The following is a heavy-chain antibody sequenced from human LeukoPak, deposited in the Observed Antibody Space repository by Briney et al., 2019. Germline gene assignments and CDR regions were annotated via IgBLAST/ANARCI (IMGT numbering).Heavy chain of an antibody. D-gene: IGHD3-10*01. Sequence: KPSETLSLTCTVSGGSISSSSYYWGWIRQPPGKGLEWIGSIYYSGSTYYNPSLKSRVTISVDTSKNQFSLKLSSVTAADTAVYYCARHTSYYYGSGSRNYYYYMDVWGKGTTVTVSS. J-gene: IGHJ6*03. CDR3: ARHTSYYYGSGSRNYYYYMDV. CDR1: GGSISSSSYY. V-gene: IGHV4-39*01. CDR2: IYYSGST.